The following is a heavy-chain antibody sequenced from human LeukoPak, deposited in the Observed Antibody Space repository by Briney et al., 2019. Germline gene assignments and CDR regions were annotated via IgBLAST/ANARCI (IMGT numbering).Heavy chain of an antibody. CDR1: GFTFSSYD. CDR2: IGTAGDT. D-gene: IGHD5-18*01. J-gene: IGHJ4*02. CDR3: ARGYSYGYMYYFDY. V-gene: IGHV3-13*01. Sequence: GGSLRLSCAASGFTFSSYDMHWVRHATGKGLEWVSAIGTAGDTYYPGSVKGRFTISRENAKNSLYLQMNSLRAGDTAVYYCARGYSYGYMYYFDYWGQGTLVTVSS.